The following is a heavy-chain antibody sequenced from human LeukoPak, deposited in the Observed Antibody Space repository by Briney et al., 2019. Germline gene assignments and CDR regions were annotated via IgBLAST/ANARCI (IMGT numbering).Heavy chain of an antibody. CDR2: INPNSGGT. Sequence: ASVKVSCKASGYTFTGYYMHWVRQAPGQGLEWMGWINPNSGGTNYAQKFQGRVTMTRDTSISTAYMELSRLRSDDTAVYYCARAASRRDSSGYYSGWFDPWGQGTLVTVSS. V-gene: IGHV1-2*02. CDR3: ARAASRRDSSGYYSGWFDP. D-gene: IGHD3-22*01. CDR1: GYTFTGYY. J-gene: IGHJ5*02.